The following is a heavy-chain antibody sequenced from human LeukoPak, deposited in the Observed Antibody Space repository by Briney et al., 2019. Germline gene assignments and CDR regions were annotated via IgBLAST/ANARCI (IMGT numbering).Heavy chain of an antibody. Sequence: GASVKVSCKASGYTFTGYYMHWVRQAPGQGLEWMGWINPNSGGTNYAQKFQGRVTMTRDTSISTAYMELSRLRSDDTAVYYCARAEQRITMVRFYYYCMDVWGKGTTVTISS. CDR3: ARAEQRITMVRFYYYCMDV. D-gene: IGHD3-10*01. J-gene: IGHJ6*03. CDR2: INPNSGGT. V-gene: IGHV1-2*02. CDR1: GYTFTGYY.